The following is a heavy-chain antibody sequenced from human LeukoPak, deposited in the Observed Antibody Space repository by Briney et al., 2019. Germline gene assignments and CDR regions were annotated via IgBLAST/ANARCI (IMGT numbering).Heavy chain of an antibody. J-gene: IGHJ4*02. Sequence: SGATLVKQTQTLTLTCSFSRFAISTRGVGVGWFRQPPGKDLEWLAQIYCDDGKRYSPYLKSRLTITKDISKNQVVLTMTDIGPMDTATYCCAPRGYAYSYFDYWGQGTLVTVSS. D-gene: IGHD2-2*01. V-gene: IGHV2-5*02. CDR1: RFAISTRGVG. CDR3: APRGYAYSYFDY. CDR2: IYCDDGK.